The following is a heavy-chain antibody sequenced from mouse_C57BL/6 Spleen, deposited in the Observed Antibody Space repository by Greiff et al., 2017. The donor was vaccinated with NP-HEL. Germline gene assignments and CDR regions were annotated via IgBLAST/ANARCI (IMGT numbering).Heavy chain of an antibody. CDR3: ARNPTTVVATPFDY. CDR2: IYPGDGDT. J-gene: IGHJ2*01. Sequence: VQLQQSGPELVKPGASVKISCKASGYAFSSSWMNWVKQRPGKGLEWIGRIYPGDGDTNYNGKFKGKATLTADKSSSTAYMQLSSLTSEDSAVYFCARNPTTVVATPFDYWGQGTTLTVSS. CDR1: GYAFSSSW. V-gene: IGHV1-82*01. D-gene: IGHD1-1*01.